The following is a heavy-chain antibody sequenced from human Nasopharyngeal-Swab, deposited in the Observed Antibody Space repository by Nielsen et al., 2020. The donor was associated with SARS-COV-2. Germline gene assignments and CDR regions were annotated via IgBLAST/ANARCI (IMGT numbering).Heavy chain of an antibody. CDR2: ISPYNGNT. V-gene: IGHV1-18*01. CDR1: GYTFTSYG. D-gene: IGHD2-2*01. CDR3: ARDSAGRGYCTSTSCYDLFGNYYYYGMDV. Sequence: ASVKVSCKASGYTFTSYGISWVRQAPGQGLEWMGWISPYNGNTNYAQNLQGRVTMTSDTSTSTAYMELRSLRSDDTAVYHCARDSAGRGYCTSTSCYDLFGNYYYYGMDVWGQGTTVTVSS. J-gene: IGHJ6*02.